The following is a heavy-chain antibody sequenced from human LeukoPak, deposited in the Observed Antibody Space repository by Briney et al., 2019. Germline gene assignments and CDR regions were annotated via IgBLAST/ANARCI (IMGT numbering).Heavy chain of an antibody. D-gene: IGHD4-17*01. CDR2: INGGNSDT. CDR1: GFTMSNNA. V-gene: IGHV3-23*01. CDR3: ARDMTTVTSVYYYYYYMDV. J-gene: IGHJ6*03. Sequence: GGSLRLSCAASGFTMSNNAMSWVRQAPGKGLEWVSAINGGNSDTNYAQSVKGRFTISRDNSRNTLYLQMNSLRAEDTAVYYCARDMTTVTSVYYYYYYMDVWGKGTTVTVSS.